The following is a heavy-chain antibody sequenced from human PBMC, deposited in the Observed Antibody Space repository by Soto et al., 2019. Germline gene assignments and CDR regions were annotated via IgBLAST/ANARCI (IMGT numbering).Heavy chain of an antibody. CDR3: ARAYYYGSGSYRYYYYGMDV. V-gene: IGHV4-30-4*01. J-gene: IGHJ6*02. D-gene: IGHD3-10*01. Sequence: SETLSLTCTVSGGSISSGDYYWSWIRQPPGKGLEWIGYIYYSGSTYYNPSLKSRVTISVDTSKNQFSLKLSSVTAADTAVYYCARAYYYGSGSYRYYYYGMDVWGQGTTVTVSS. CDR1: GGSISSGDYY. CDR2: IYYSGST.